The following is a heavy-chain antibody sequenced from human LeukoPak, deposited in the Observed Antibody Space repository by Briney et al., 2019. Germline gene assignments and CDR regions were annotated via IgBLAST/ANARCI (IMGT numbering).Heavy chain of an antibody. J-gene: IGHJ6*02. CDR1: GNTFTGYY. D-gene: IGHD3-10*01. CDR3: ARDVTMVRGAYYYYYGMDV. CDR2: INPNSGAT. V-gene: IGHV1-2*02. Sequence: ASVKVSCKASGNTFTGYYMHWVRQAPGQGLEWMGRINPNSGATNYAQKLQGRVTMTTDTSTSTAYMELRSLRSDDTAVYYCARDVTMVRGAYYYYYGMDVWGQGTTVTVSS.